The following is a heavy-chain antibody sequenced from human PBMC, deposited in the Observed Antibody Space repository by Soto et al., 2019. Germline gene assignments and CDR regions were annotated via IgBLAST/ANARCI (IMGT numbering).Heavy chain of an antibody. J-gene: IGHJ4*02. Sequence: GESLKISCTASGFTFSSYAMSSVRQAQGKGLEWVSAISGSGGSTYYADSVKGRFTISRDNSKNTLYLQMNSLRAGDTAVYYCAKDPGLVRVLDYDYWGRGTLVTVS. CDR1: GFTFSSYA. V-gene: IGHV3-23*01. CDR2: ISGSGGST. CDR3: AKDPGLVRVLDYDY. D-gene: IGHD2-15*01.